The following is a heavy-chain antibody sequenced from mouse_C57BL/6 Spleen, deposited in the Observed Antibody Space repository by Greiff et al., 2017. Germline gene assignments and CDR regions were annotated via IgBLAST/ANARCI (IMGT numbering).Heavy chain of an antibody. CDR2: IYPGDGAT. D-gene: IGHD1-1*01. CDR3: ARGEYYGSSYYFDY. V-gene: IGHV1-82*01. J-gene: IGHJ2*01. Sequence: QVQLQQSGPELVKPGASVKISCKASGYAFSSSWMNWVKQRPGKGLEWIGRIYPGDGATNYNGKFKGKATLTADKSSSTAYMQLSSLTSEDSAVYFCARGEYYGSSYYFDYWGKGTTLTVSS. CDR1: GYAFSSSW.